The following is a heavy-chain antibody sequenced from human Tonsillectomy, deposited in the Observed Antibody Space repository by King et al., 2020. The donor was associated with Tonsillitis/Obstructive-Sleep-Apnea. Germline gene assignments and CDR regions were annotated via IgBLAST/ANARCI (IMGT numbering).Heavy chain of an antibody. D-gene: IGHD2-8*01. V-gene: IGHV3-30*04. J-gene: IGHJ6*03. CDR3: ARDQGYCTNGVCYGGYYYYYYMDV. CDR1: GFTFSAYA. Sequence: VQLVESGGGVVQPGRSLRLSCAASGFTFSAYAMHWVRQAPGMGLEWVAVISYDGINKYYADSVKGRFTISRDNSKNTLYLQMNSLRAEDTAVYYCARDQGYCTNGVCYGGYYYYYYMDVWGKGTTVTVSS. CDR2: ISYDGINK.